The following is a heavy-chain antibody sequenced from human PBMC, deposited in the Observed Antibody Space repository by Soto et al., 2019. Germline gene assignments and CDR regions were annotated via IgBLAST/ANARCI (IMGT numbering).Heavy chain of an antibody. CDR3: AKDYRGYCSGGSCRPFDP. CDR1: GFTFSSYG. V-gene: IGHV3-30*18. D-gene: IGHD2-15*01. Sequence: GGSLRLSCAASGFTFSSYGTHWVRQAPGKGLEWVAVISYDGSNKYYADSVKGRFTISRDNSKNTLYLQMNSLRAEDTAVYYCAKDYRGYCSGGSCRPFDPWGQGTLVTVSS. J-gene: IGHJ5*02. CDR2: ISYDGSNK.